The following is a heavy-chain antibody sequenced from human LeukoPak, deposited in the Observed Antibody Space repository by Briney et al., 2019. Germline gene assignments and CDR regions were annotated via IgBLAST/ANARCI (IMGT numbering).Heavy chain of an antibody. J-gene: IGHJ4*02. CDR3: AKDRARGAPSLDY. CDR1: GFTFSTYS. CDR2: IRYDGSNK. D-gene: IGHD3-10*01. V-gene: IGHV3-30*02. Sequence: GGSLRLSCAASGFTFSTYSMNWVRQAPGKGLEWVAFIRYDGSNKYYADSAKGRFTISRDNSKNTLYLQMNSLRAEDTAVYYCAKDRARGAPSLDYWGQGTLVTVSS.